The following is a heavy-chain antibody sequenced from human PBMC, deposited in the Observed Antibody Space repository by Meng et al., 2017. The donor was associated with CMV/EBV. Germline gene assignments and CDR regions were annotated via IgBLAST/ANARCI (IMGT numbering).Heavy chain of an antibody. V-gene: IGHV3-21*01. CDR3: ARVRGSSWYDEVDYYSYYGMDV. Sequence: GGSLRLSCAASGFTFSSYSMNWVRQAPGQGLEWVSSISSSSSYICYADSVKGRFTISRDNAKNSLCLQMNSLRAEDTAVYYCARVRGSSWYDEVDYYSYYGMDVWGQGTTVTVSS. CDR1: GFTFSSYS. CDR2: ISSSSSYI. D-gene: IGHD6-13*01. J-gene: IGHJ6*02.